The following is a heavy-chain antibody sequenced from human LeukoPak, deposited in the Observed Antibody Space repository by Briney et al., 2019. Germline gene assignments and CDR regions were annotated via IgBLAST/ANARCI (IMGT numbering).Heavy chain of an antibody. Sequence: SVKVSCKASGGTFSSYAISWVRQAPGQGLEWMGGIIPIFGTANYAQKFQGRVTITADESTSTAYMELSSLRSEDTAVYYCASIDYYGSSGYSDYWGQGTLVTVSS. CDR3: ASIDYYGSSGYSDY. D-gene: IGHD3-22*01. CDR2: IIPIFGTA. J-gene: IGHJ4*02. V-gene: IGHV1-69*13. CDR1: GGTFSSYA.